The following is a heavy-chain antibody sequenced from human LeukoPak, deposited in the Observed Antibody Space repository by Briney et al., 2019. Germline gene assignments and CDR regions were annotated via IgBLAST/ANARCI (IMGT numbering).Heavy chain of an antibody. CDR1: GFTFSSYG. J-gene: IGHJ4*02. Sequence: GGSLRLSCAASGFTFSSYGMHWVRQAPGKGLEWVTFLWYDGSNKYYADSVKGRFTISRDNSKNTLYLQMNTLRAEDTAVSYCSRDLGYFDYWGQGTLVTVSS. V-gene: IGHV3-33*01. CDR2: LWYDGSNK. CDR3: SRDLGYFDY.